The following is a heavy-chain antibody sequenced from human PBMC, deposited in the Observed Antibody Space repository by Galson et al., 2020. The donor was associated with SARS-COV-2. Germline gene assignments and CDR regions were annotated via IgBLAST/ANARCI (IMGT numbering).Heavy chain of an antibody. CDR1: GFTFSSYS. CDR3: ARDPLRLWVHCDY. Sequence: GGSLRLSCAASGFTFSSYSMNWVRQAPGKGLEWVSYISSSSSTIYYADSVKGRSTISRNNAKNSLYLEMNSLRAEDTAMYYCARDPLRLWVHCDYWGQGTPVTFSS. V-gene: IGHV3-48*01. D-gene: IGHD3-3*01. CDR2: ISSSSSTI. J-gene: IGHJ4*02.